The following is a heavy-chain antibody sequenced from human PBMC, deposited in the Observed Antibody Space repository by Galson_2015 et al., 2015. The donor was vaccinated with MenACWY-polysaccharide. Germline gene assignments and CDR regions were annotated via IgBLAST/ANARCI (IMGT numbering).Heavy chain of an antibody. J-gene: IGHJ3*02. CDR2: ISDDGGVK. V-gene: IGHV3-30-3*01. Sequence: SLRLSCAVSGFTFSTTSYAMHWVRQAPGKGLEGVAIISDDGGVKYYADSVKGRFTISRDNSKNTLYLQMSSLRPEDTALYYCARDLSGFGAFGIWGQGTMVTVPS. CDR3: ARDLSGFGAFGI. CDR1: GFTFSTTSYA. D-gene: IGHD3-22*01.